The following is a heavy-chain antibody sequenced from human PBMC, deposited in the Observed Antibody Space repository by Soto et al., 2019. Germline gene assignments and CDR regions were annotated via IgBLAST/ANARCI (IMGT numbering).Heavy chain of an antibody. D-gene: IGHD2-2*01. V-gene: IGHV1-69*01. CDR1: GGTFGSYD. CDR3: ARSQGSSNILEIYYYYYYGMDV. J-gene: IGHJ6*02. CDR2: IITIPGTA. Sequence: QVQLVQSGAEVKKPGSSVKVSCKASGGTFGSYDISWVRQAPGQGLEWMGGIITIPGTANYAQKFQCRVTIAADESTSTDYMELSSLRSEDTAVYYCARSQGSSNILEIYYYYYYGMDVWGQGTTVTVSS.